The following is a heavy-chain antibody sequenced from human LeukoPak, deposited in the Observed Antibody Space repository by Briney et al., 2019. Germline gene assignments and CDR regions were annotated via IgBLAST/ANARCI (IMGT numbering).Heavy chain of an antibody. CDR1: GGSFSGYY. V-gene: IGHV4-34*01. J-gene: IGHJ1*01. CDR3: ARGGGYYGSGSYLH. Sequence: SETLSLTCAVYGGSFSGYYWSWIRQPPGKGLEWIGYIYYSGSTNYNPSLKSRVTISVDTSKNQFSLKLSSVTAADTAVYYCARGGGYYGSGSYLHWGQGPLVTVSS. CDR2: IYYSGST. D-gene: IGHD3-10*01.